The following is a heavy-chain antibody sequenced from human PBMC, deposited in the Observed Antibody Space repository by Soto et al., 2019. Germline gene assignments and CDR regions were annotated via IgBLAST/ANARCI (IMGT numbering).Heavy chain of an antibody. CDR3: AASDGSAYRAFDY. Sequence: QVQLVQSGTEVKKPGSSVKVSCKASGDTFSFYTINWVRQAPGLGLEWVGRINPIVSMANYEQKFQGSVSMTADKSKSTAYVELRSLRSDDTAMYFCAASDGSAYRAFDYWGQGALGIVSS. CDR2: INPIVSMA. D-gene: IGHD3-10*01. CDR1: GDTFSFYT. J-gene: IGHJ4*02. V-gene: IGHV1-69*02.